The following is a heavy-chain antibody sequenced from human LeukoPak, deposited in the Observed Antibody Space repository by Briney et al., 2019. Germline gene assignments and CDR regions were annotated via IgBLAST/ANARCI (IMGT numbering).Heavy chain of an antibody. CDR1: GGSFSGYY. V-gene: IGHV4-34*01. CDR3: ARVQSHYYYGSGSYYLNAFDI. Sequence: PSETLSLTCAVYGGSFSGYYWSWIRQPPGKGLEWIGEINHSGSTNYNPSLKSRVTISVDKSKNQFSLKLSSVTAAATAVYYCARVQSHYYYGSGSYYLNAFDIWGQGTMVTVSS. J-gene: IGHJ3*02. D-gene: IGHD3-10*01. CDR2: INHSGST.